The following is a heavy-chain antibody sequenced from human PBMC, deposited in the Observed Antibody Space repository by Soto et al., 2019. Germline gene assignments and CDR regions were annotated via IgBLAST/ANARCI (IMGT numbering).Heavy chain of an antibody. CDR2: IVDDGNEQ. J-gene: IGHJ5*02. CDR1: GFSFRTHG. V-gene: IGHV3-33*01. D-gene: IGHD5-18*01. Sequence: QVQLVEPGGGVLRPGRSLRLSCAATGFSFRTHGMHWVRQAPGKGLEWVAVIVDDGNEQQYADSVKGRFTISRDNARNILYLRMNNLSAEVTALYYCATDDRYGDNGLELWGQGTVVPVSP. CDR3: ATDDRYGDNGLEL.